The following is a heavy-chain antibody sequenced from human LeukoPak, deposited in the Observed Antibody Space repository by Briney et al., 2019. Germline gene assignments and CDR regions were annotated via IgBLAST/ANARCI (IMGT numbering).Heavy chain of an antibody. D-gene: IGHD5-24*01. J-gene: IGHJ3*02. CDR3: AVGLHSGQFAFDI. Sequence: SETLSLTCAVSGYSISRGSYWGWIRPPPGKGLEWIGSVYHSGSAYYNPSLKSRVTISVDTSKNQFSLKLTSVTAADTAVYYCAVGLHSGQFAFDIWGQGTMVTVSS. V-gene: IGHV4-38-2*01. CDR1: GYSISRGSY. CDR2: VYHSGSA.